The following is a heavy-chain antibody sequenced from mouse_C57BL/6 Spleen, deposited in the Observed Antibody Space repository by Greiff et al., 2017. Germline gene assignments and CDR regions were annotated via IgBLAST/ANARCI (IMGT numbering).Heavy chain of an antibody. V-gene: IGHV1-39*01. J-gene: IGHJ1*03. CDR1: GYSFTDYN. Sequence: VQLQQSGPELVKPGASVKISCKASGYSFTDYNMNWVKQSNGKSLEWIGVINPNYGTTSYNQKFKGKATLTVDQSSSTAYMQLNSLTSEDSAVYYCARNYYGSSYGGYWYFDVWGTGTTVTVSS. CDR2: INPNYGTT. D-gene: IGHD1-1*01. CDR3: ARNYYGSSYGGYWYFDV.